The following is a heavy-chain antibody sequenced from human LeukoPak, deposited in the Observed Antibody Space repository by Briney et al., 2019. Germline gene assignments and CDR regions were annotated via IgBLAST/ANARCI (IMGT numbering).Heavy chain of an antibody. V-gene: IGHV3-30*18. J-gene: IGHJ3*02. CDR2: ISYDGSNK. D-gene: IGHD3-3*01. Sequence: PGRSLRLSCAASGFTFSSYGMHWVRQAPGKGLEWVAVISYDGSNKYYADSVKGRFTISRDNSKNTLYLQMNSLRAEDTAAYYCAKDRRGESYDLIDAFDIWGQGTMVTVSS. CDR1: GFTFSSYG. CDR3: AKDRRGESYDLIDAFDI.